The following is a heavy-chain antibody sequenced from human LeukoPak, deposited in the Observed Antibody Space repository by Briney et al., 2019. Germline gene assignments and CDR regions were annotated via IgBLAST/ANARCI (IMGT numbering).Heavy chain of an antibody. J-gene: IGHJ6*03. CDR3: ARASKRYSGSYYYYYYMDV. V-gene: IGHV1-18*01. CDR2: ISAYNGNT. D-gene: IGHD1-26*01. CDR1: GYTFTSYG. Sequence: GASVKVSCKASGYTFTSYGISWVRQAPGQGLEWMGWISAYNGNTNYAQKLQGRVTMTTDTSTSTAYMELRSLRSDDTAVYYCARASKRYSGSYYYYYYMDVWGKGTTVTVSS.